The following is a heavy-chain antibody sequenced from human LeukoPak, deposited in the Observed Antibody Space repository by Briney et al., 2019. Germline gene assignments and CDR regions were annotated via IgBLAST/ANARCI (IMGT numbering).Heavy chain of an antibody. Sequence: SETLSLTCTVSGGSISSGGYYWSWIRQHPGKGLEWIGYIYYSGSTYYNPSLKSRVTISVDTSKNQFSLKLSSVTAADTAVYYCARRAPDRGDAFDIWGQGTMVTVSS. D-gene: IGHD3-16*01. CDR1: GGSISSGGYY. CDR3: ARRAPDRGDAFDI. J-gene: IGHJ3*02. V-gene: IGHV4-31*03. CDR2: IYYSGST.